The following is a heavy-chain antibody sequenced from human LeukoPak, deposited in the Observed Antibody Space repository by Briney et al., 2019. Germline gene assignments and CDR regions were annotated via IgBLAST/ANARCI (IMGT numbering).Heavy chain of an antibody. CDR2: IYPYDSDT. Sequence: GESLKISCKAPGYSFTSKWIGWVRQMPGKGLEWMGIIYPYDSDTRYSPSFQGQVTISADKSISTAYLQWSSLKASDSAVYYCARHPKYSSGWYSFDYWGQGTLVTVSS. D-gene: IGHD6-19*01. CDR3: ARHPKYSSGWYSFDY. V-gene: IGHV5-51*01. J-gene: IGHJ4*02. CDR1: GYSFTSKW.